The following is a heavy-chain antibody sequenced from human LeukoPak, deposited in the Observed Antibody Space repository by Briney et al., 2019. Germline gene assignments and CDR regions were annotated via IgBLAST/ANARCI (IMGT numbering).Heavy chain of an antibody. CDR3: ARNLAVAPHAYYFDY. Sequence: ASVKVSCEASGYTFTNYPMHWVRQAPGQRLEWMGWINAGNGNTRYSQEFQGRVTITRDTSARTVYMELSSLRSEDMAVYYCARNLAVAPHAYYFDYWGQGTLVTVSS. CDR1: GYTFTNYP. V-gene: IGHV1-3*03. J-gene: IGHJ4*02. D-gene: IGHD6-19*01. CDR2: INAGNGNT.